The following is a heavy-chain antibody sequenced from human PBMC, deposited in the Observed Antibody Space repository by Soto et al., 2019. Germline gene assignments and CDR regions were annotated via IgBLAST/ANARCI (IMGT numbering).Heavy chain of an antibody. CDR2: IKHDGSEK. CDR3: ARDPCHGALDI. J-gene: IGHJ3*02. CDR1: GFTFTNSW. V-gene: IGHV3-7*04. Sequence: EVQLMESGGDLVQPGGSLRLSCAASGFTFTNSWMSWVRQPPGKGLEWVANIKHDGSEKYYVDSVRGRFTISRDNAKNSLYLEMDSLIVEDTAVYYCARDPCHGALDIWGQGTMVTVSS.